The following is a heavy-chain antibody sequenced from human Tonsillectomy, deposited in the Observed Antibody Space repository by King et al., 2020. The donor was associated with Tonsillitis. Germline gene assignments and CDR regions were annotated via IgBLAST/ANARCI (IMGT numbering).Heavy chain of an antibody. Sequence: VQLQQSGPGLVKPSQTLSLTCAIAGDSVSSTGAAWNWIRQSPSRGLEWLGRTFYRSEWYNDFLVSVKSRITINPDTSKNQFSLQLNSVTPEDTAVYYCASGKASYYGMDVWGQGTTVTVSS. V-gene: IGHV6-1*01. CDR3: ASGKASYYGMDV. CDR2: TFYRSEWYN. J-gene: IGHJ6*02. CDR1: GDSVSSTGAA.